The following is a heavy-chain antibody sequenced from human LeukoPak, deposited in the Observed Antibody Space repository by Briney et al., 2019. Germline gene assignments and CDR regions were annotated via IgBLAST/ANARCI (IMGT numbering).Heavy chain of an antibody. Sequence: HPGGSLRLSCAASGFTFSSYAMHWVRQAPGKGLEWVAVISYDGSNKYYADSVKGRFTISRDNYKNTLYLQMNSLRAEDTAVYYCARDGGVVPAAMLGYYYYGMDVWGQGTTVTVSS. CDR1: GFTFSSYA. CDR2: ISYDGSNK. J-gene: IGHJ6*02. CDR3: ARDGGVVPAAMLGYYYYGMDV. V-gene: IGHV3-30-3*01. D-gene: IGHD2-2*01.